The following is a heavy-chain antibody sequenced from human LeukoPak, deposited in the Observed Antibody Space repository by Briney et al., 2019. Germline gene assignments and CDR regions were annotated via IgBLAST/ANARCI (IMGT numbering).Heavy chain of an antibody. CDR1: GGTFSSYT. CDR3: ARRDGYFPYFDY. V-gene: IGHV1-69*02. J-gene: IGHJ4*02. D-gene: IGHD5-24*01. Sequence: SVKVSCKASGGTFSSYTISWVRQAPGQGLEWMGRIIPILGIANYAQKFQGRVTITADKSTSTAYMELSSLRSEDTAVYYCARRDGYFPYFDYWGQGTLVTVSS. CDR2: IIPILGIA.